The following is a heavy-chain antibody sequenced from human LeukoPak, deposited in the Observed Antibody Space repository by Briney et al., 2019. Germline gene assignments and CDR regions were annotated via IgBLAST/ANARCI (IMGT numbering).Heavy chain of an antibody. Sequence: GGSLRLSCAASGFTFSSYAMSWVRQAPGKGLEWVSAISGSGGSTYYADSVKGRFTISRDNSKNTLYLQMNSLRAEDTAVYYCAKDPSFAVVVPAATEGDYWGQGTLVTVSS. D-gene: IGHD2-2*01. CDR3: AKDPSFAVVVPAATEGDY. V-gene: IGHV3-23*01. CDR2: ISGSGGST. J-gene: IGHJ4*02. CDR1: GFTFSSYA.